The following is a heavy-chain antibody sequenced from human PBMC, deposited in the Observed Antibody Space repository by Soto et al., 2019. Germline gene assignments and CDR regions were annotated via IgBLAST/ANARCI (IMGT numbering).Heavy chain of an antibody. J-gene: IGHJ5*01. CDR2: IHHSGST. Sequence: SETLSLTCAVSGDSISTGGYSWSWIRQPPGKDLEWIGYIHHSGSTYYSPSLKSRVAISIDTSKNQFSLILSSVTAADTAVYYCVRTPTSPRRFDSWGQGTLVTVSS. V-gene: IGHV4-30-2*02. CDR3: VRTPTSPRRFDS. D-gene: IGHD2-15*01. CDR1: GDSISTGGYS.